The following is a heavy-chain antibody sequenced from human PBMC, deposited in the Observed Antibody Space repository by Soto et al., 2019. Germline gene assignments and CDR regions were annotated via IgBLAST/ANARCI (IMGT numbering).Heavy chain of an antibody. V-gene: IGHV4-59*01. D-gene: IGHD6-13*01. CDR3: ARGGLVSAGTPDY. CDR2: IYYSGST. J-gene: IGHJ4*02. Sequence: PSETLSLTCAVSGGSISSYYWSWVRQSPGKGLEWIGYIYYSGSTNYNPSLKSRVTMSVDTSKNQFSLKLSSVTAADTAVYYCARGGLVSAGTPDYWGQGTQVTVSS. CDR1: GGSISSYY.